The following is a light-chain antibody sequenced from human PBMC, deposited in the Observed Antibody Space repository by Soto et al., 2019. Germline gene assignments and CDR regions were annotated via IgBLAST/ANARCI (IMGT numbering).Light chain of an antibody. Sequence: QSVLTQPPSASGTPGQRVTISCSGSSSNIGSNTVDWYQQLPGTAPKLLIYSNDQRPSGVPDRFSGSKSGTSASLAISGLQSEDEADYYCATWDDRLNDPVFVSGTMVTVL. CDR2: SND. V-gene: IGLV1-44*01. CDR3: ATWDDRLNDPV. CDR1: SSNIGSNT. J-gene: IGLJ1*01.